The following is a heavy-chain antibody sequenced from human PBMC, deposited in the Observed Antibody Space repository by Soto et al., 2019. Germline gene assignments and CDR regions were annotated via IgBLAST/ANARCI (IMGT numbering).Heavy chain of an antibody. Sequence: QVQLVQSGAEVKKPGSSVKVSCKAPGGTFSSYAISWVRQAPGQGLEWMGGIIPIFGTAKYAQKFDGRVTITAAESTSTGYMDLSSRRSNDTAVYYCARSQGASSSLDIDYYFDYVMDGWGQGTTVSVSS. CDR2: IIPIFGTA. CDR1: GGTFSSYA. D-gene: IGHD6-19*01. J-gene: IGHJ6*02. CDR3: ARSQGASSSLDIDYYFDYVMDG. V-gene: IGHV1-69*01.